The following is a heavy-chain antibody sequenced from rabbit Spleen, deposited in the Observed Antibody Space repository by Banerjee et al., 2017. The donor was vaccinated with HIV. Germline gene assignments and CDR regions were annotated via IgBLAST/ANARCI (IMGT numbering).Heavy chain of an antibody. CDR3: ARDSGTSFSSYGMDL. D-gene: IGHD8-1*01. V-gene: IGHV1S45*01. CDR1: GFSFTYIDY. J-gene: IGHJ6*01. CDR2: VAAGVSFTS. Sequence: QEQLVESGGGLVQPGGSLTLTCKASGFSFTYIDYLCWVRQPPGKGPEWIACVAAGVSFTSYYATWAKGRFTISKTSSTTVTPQMTSLTAADTATYFCARDSGTSFSSYGMDLWGPGTLVTVS.